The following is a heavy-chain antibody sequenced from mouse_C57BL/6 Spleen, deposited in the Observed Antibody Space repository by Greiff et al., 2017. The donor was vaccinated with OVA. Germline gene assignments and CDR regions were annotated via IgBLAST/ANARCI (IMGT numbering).Heavy chain of an antibody. CDR1: GYSITSGYY. J-gene: IGHJ1*03. Sequence: EVKLMESGPGLVKPSQSLSLTCSVTGYSITSGYYWNWIRQFPGNKLEWMGYISYDGSNNYNPSLKNRISITRDTSKNQFFLKLNSVTTEDTATYYCARVRSNYDWYFDVWGTGTTVTVSS. CDR3: ARVRSNYDWYFDV. V-gene: IGHV3-6*01. D-gene: IGHD2-5*01. CDR2: ISYDGSN.